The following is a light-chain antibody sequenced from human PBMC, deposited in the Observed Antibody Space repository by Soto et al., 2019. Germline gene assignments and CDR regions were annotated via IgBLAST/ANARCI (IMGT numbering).Light chain of an antibody. CDR3: CSYGGSRAV. J-gene: IGLJ7*01. Sequence: QSALTQPASVSGSPGQSITISCTGTSSDVGSHNLVSWYQQHPGQAPQLMIYEVSKRPLGGSARVSASKSGNTAFLTISGLQAEDEADYYCCSYGGSRAVFGGGTQLTVL. V-gene: IGLV2-23*02. CDR1: SSDVGSHNL. CDR2: EVS.